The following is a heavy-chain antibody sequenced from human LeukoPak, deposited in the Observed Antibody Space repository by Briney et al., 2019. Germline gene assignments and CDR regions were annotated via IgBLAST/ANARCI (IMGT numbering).Heavy chain of an antibody. Sequence: GGSLRLSCAASGFTFSSYSMNWVRQAPGKGLKWVSAISGSGGSTYYADSVKGRFTISRDNSKNTLYLQMNSLRAEDTAVYYCAKDVGYYDSSGYRDAFDIWGQGTMVTVSS. CDR1: GFTFSSYS. D-gene: IGHD3-22*01. CDR2: ISGSGGST. V-gene: IGHV3-23*01. CDR3: AKDVGYYDSSGYRDAFDI. J-gene: IGHJ3*02.